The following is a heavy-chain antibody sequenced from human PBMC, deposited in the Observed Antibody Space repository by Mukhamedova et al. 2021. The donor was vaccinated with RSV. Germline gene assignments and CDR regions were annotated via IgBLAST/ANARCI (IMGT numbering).Heavy chain of an antibody. Sequence: FTISRDNSKNTLYLQMNSLRAEDTAVYYCASGYQISSWFDYWGQGTLVTVSS. V-gene: IGHV3-30*01. CDR3: ASGYQISSWFDY. J-gene: IGHJ4*02. D-gene: IGHD5-18*01.